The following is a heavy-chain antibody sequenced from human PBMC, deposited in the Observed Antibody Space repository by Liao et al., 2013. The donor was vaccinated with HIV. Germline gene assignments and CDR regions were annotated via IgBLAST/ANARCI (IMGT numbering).Heavy chain of an antibody. J-gene: IGHJ4*02. V-gene: IGHV4-61*02. Sequence: QVQLQESGPGLVKPSQTLSLTCTVSGGSISSGSYYWSWIRQPAGKGLEWIGRIYTSGSTNYSPSLKSRVTISGDTSKNQFSLKLSSVTAADTAVYYCATQYSAYEKFDHWGQGTLVTVSS. CDR2: IYTSGST. CDR3: ATQYSAYEKFDH. CDR1: GGSISSGSYY. D-gene: IGHD5-12*01.